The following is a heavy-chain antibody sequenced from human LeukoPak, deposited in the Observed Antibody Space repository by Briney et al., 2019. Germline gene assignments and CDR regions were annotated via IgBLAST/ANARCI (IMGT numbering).Heavy chain of an antibody. V-gene: IGHV1-18*01. D-gene: IGHD4-23*01. CDR2: ISAYNGNT. J-gene: IGHJ5*02. Sequence: ASVKFSCKASGHTFTSYGISWVRQAPGQGLEWMGWISAYNGNTNYAQKLQGRVTMTTDASTSTAYMELRSLRSDDTAVYYCASTGGGNSLSWFDPWGQGTLVTVSS. CDR1: GHTFTSYG. CDR3: ASTGGGNSLSWFDP.